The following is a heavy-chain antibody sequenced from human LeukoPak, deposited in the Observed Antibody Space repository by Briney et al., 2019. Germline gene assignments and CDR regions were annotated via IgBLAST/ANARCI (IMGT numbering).Heavy chain of an antibody. CDR2: IVPVFGSA. CDR3: ARASIFGVVFYYMDV. Sequence: SVKVSCKASGGSFSSYAISWVRQAPGQGLEWLGGIVPVFGSANYARTFQGRLAITTDESTKTAYMELSSLIYEDTAVYYCARASIFGVVFYYMDVWGKGTSVTVPS. V-gene: IGHV1-69*05. D-gene: IGHD3-3*01. J-gene: IGHJ6*03. CDR1: GGSFSSYA.